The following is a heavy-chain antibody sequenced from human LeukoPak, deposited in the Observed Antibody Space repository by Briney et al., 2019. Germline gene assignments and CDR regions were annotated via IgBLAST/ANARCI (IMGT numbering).Heavy chain of an antibody. Sequence: PGGSLRLSCAASGFTFRSYSMNWVRQAPGKGLEWVSSINSRGNDKYYAESVKGRFTISRDNAKNSLYLQMNNLRVGDAAVYYCAREGSIVPHQDLDCWGQGSLVTVSS. J-gene: IGHJ4*02. CDR2: INSRGNDK. D-gene: IGHD2-21*01. CDR1: GFTFRSYS. CDR3: AREGSIVPHQDLDC. V-gene: IGHV3-21*01.